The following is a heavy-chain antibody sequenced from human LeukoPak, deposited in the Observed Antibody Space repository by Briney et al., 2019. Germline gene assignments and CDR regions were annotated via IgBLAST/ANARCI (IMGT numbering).Heavy chain of an antibody. V-gene: IGHV3-21*06. CDR2: INPRSNFI. D-gene: IGHD3-22*01. CDR3: ATSGRPQDSSGYYYYAY. CDR1: GFTFSTSA. Sequence: GESLRLSCSASGFTFSTSAMSCVRQAPGKALEWVSSINPRSNFIDYAGSVRGRLTISRDNARNSLYLQMNSLRAEDTAVYYCATSGRPQDSSGYYYYAYWGQGTLVTVSS. J-gene: IGHJ4*02.